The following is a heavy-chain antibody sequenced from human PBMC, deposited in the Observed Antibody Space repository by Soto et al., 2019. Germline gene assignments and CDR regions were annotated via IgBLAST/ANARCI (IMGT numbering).Heavy chain of an antibody. CDR1: GGSIDRNNYY. D-gene: IGHD3-22*01. Sequence: QLQLQESGPGLVKPSETLSLTCTVSGGSIDRNNYYWDWIRQPPGKGLEWIGTTYYNGNAYYTPSLTSRVTMSVVTSKNQFSLKLISVTAADAAVYYCARHFVAVVIKGWGYWGQGTLVTVSS. J-gene: IGHJ4*02. V-gene: IGHV4-39*01. CDR3: ARHFVAVVIKGWGY. CDR2: TYYNGNA.